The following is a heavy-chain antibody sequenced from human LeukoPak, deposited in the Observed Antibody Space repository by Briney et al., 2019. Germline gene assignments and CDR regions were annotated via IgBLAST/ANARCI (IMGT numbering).Heavy chain of an antibody. V-gene: IGHV3-30*02. J-gene: IGHJ4*02. D-gene: IGHD3-9*01. CDR2: IRYDGSNK. Sequence: PGGSLRLSCAASGFTFSSYGMHWVRQAPGKGLEWVAFIRYDGSNKYYADSVKGRFTISRDNSKNTLYLQMNSLRAEDTAVYYCAKDRLTGYYTREYFDYWGQGTLVTVSS. CDR1: GFTFSSYG. CDR3: AKDRLTGYYTREYFDY.